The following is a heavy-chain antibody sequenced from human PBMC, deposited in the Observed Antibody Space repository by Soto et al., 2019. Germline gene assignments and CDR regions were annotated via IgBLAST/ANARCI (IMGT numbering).Heavy chain of an antibody. V-gene: IGHV1-69*13. CDR3: ARGSPVFIAAAGRDYFDY. J-gene: IGHJ4*02. D-gene: IGHD6-13*01. Sequence: GASVKVSCKASGGTFSSYAISWVRQAPGQGLEWMGGIIPIFGTANYAQKFQGRVTITADESTSTAYMELSSLRSEDTAVYYCARGSPVFIAAAGRDYFDYWGQGTLVTASS. CDR2: IIPIFGTA. CDR1: GGTFSSYA.